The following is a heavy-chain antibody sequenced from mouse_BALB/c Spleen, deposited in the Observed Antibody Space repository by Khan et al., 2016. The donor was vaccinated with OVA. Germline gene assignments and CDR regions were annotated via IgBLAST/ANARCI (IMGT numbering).Heavy chain of an antibody. J-gene: IGHJ3*01. CDR3: ESLAYYYNSRGFAY. CDR1: GFTFSTYG. D-gene: IGHD1-1*01. CDR2: ISSGGSYT. Sequence: EVELVESGGDLVKPGGSLKLSCAASGFTFSTYGMSWVRQTPDKRLEWVATISSGGSYTYYPDNVKGRFTISRDHAKNTLYLQMSSLKSEATAIYYAESLAYYYNSRGFAYWGQGTLVTVSA. V-gene: IGHV5-6*01.